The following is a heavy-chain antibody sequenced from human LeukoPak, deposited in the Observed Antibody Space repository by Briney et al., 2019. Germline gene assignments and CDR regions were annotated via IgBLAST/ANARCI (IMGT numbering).Heavy chain of an antibody. Sequence: GGSLRLSCAASGFTFSSYAMNWVRQAPGKGLERVSGISGSGGSTNYADSVEGRFTISRDNSNNTLCLQMNSLRAEDTAVYYCAKDARRDGYSYDYWGQGTLVTVPS. J-gene: IGHJ4*02. CDR1: GFTFSSYA. CDR2: ISGSGGST. D-gene: IGHD5-24*01. CDR3: AKDARRDGYSYDY. V-gene: IGHV3-23*01.